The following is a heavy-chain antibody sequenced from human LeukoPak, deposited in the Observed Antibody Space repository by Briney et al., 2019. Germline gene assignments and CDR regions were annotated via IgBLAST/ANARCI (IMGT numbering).Heavy chain of an antibody. Sequence: SETLSLTCTVSGGSISSSSYYWGWFRQPPGKGLEWIGSIYYSGSTYYNPSLKSRVTISVDTSKNQFSLKLSSVTAADTAVYYCARHPNYYYGSGSYSDNWFDPWGQGTLVTVSS. J-gene: IGHJ5*02. D-gene: IGHD3-10*01. CDR2: IYYSGST. V-gene: IGHV4-39*01. CDR1: GGSISSSSYY. CDR3: ARHPNYYYGSGSYSDNWFDP.